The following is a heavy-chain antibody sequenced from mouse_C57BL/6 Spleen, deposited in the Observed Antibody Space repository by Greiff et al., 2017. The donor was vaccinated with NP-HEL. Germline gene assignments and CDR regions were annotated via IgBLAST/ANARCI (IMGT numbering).Heavy chain of an antibody. CDR1: GFTFTDYY. J-gene: IGHJ2*01. CDR2: IRNKANGYTT. CDR3: ARSTTVVAPFDY. Sequence: EVQGVESGGGLVQPGGSLSLSCAASGFTFTDYYMSWVRQPPGKALEWLGFIRNKANGYTTEYSASVKGRFTISRDNSQSILYLQMNALRAEDSATYYCARSTTVVAPFDYWGQGTTLTVSS. V-gene: IGHV7-3*01. D-gene: IGHD1-1*01.